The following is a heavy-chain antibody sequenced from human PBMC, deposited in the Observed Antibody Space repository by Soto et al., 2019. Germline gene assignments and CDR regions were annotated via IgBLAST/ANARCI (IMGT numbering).Heavy chain of an antibody. CDR3: ARNKMYYDKSGDYSLDGFAI. V-gene: IGHV4-38-2*01. D-gene: IGHD3-22*01. CDR1: GYAISRGFY. Sequence: SETLSLTCAVSGYAISRGFYLGWIRQSPGKGREWIGSIYHTGNTYYNASLTSRVTISVNTSKNQCSVNLTSVTAADTAVYYGARNKMYYDKSGDYSLDGFAIWGQGTMVTVSS. CDR2: IYHTGNT. J-gene: IGHJ3*02.